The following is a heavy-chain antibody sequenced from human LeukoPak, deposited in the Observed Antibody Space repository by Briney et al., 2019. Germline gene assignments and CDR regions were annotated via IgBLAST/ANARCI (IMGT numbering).Heavy chain of an antibody. V-gene: IGHV4-30-4*01. CDR2: IYYSGST. CDR1: GGSISSGNYY. CDR3: ASGSGSHLGY. J-gene: IGHJ4*02. Sequence: SQTLSLTCTVSGGSISSGNYYWSWIRQPPGKGLEWIGYIYYSGSTYYNPSLKSRVTISVDTSKNQFSLKLSSVTAADTAVYYCASGSGSHLGYWGQGTLITVSS. D-gene: IGHD3-10*01.